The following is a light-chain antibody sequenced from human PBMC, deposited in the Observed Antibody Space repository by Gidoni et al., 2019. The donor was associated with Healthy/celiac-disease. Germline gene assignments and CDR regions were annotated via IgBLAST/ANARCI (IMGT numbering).Light chain of an antibody. CDR2: YKSDSDK. CDR1: SRINVGTYR. V-gene: IGLV5-45*02. Sequence: QAVLTQPSSPSASPRASASLTCTLRSRINVGTYRIYWYQQPPGRPPQYLLRYKSDSDKQQGSGVPSRFSGSKDASANAGILLISGLQAEDEADYYCMIWHSSAWVFGGGTKLTVL. CDR3: MIWHSSAWV. J-gene: IGLJ3*02.